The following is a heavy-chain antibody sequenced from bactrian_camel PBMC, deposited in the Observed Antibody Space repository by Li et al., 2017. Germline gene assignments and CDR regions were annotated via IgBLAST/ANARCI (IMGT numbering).Heavy chain of an antibody. CDR2: IDRFGAT. V-gene: IGHV3S55*01. D-gene: IGHD2*01. Sequence: HVQLVESGGGSVQAGGSLRLSCTRSGDTLASECMGWSRQAPGKEREGVAMIDRFGATDYANSVKGRFTISRDKDTLYLQMSYLKPEDTAMYSCGTDVYLLCTVDATQGQFGYRGQGTQVTVS. J-gene: IGHJ6*01. CDR3: GTDVYLLCTVDATQGQFGY. CDR1: GDTLASEC.